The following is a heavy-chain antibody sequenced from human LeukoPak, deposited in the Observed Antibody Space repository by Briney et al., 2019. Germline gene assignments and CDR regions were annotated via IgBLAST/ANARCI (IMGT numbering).Heavy chain of an antibody. CDR2: IGTAGDT. CDR1: GFTFSSYD. D-gene: IGHD3-10*01. Sequence: GGSLRLSCAASGFTFSSYDMHWVRQTTGKGLEWVSAIGTAGDTYYPGSVKGRFTISRENAKNSLYLQMNSLRAGDTAVYYCARVLIGDQGYYFDYWGQGTLVTVSS. CDR3: ARVLIGDQGYYFDY. V-gene: IGHV3-13*01. J-gene: IGHJ4*02.